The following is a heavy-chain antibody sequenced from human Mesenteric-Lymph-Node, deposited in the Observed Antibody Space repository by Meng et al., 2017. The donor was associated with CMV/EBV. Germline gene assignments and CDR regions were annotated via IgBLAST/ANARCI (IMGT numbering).Heavy chain of an antibody. Sequence: SETLSLTCTVSGGSISSSSYYWGWIRQPPGKGLEWIGSIYYSGSTYYNPSLKSRVTISVNTSKNQFSLRLSSVTAADTAVYYCARDRDDFWSGYHDSWGQGTLVTVSS. CDR1: GGSISSSSYY. J-gene: IGHJ4*02. D-gene: IGHD3-3*01. CDR2: IYYSGST. CDR3: ARDRDDFWSGYHDS. V-gene: IGHV4-39*07.